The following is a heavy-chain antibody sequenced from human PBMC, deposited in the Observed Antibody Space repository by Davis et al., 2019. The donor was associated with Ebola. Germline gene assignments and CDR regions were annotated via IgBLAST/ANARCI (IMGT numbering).Heavy chain of an antibody. J-gene: IGHJ4*02. CDR1: GYTFTDFA. CDR2: INTNSGKP. D-gene: IGHD3-10*01. CDR3: ARGPIWFGELFHLYYFDY. Sequence: ASVKVSCKTSGYTFTDFAIHWLRQAPGQGLEWMGWINTNSGKPTYAQGFTGRFVFSLDTSVSTTFLQISGLKAEDTALYYCARGPIWFGELFHLYYFDYWAQGTLVTVSS. V-gene: IGHV7-4-1*02.